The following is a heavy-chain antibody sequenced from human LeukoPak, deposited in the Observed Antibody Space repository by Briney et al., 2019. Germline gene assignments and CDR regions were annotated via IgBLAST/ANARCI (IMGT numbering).Heavy chain of an antibody. D-gene: IGHD3-3*01. Sequence: PSETLSLTCAVYGGSFSGYYWSWIRQPPGKGLEWIGEINHSGSTNYNPSFKSRVTISVDTSKNQFSPKLSSVTAADTAVYYCARGRGITIFGVVIPLSDYYYYYMDVWGKGTTVTVSS. CDR1: GGSFSGYY. CDR2: INHSGST. CDR3: ARGRGITIFGVVIPLSDYYYYYMDV. V-gene: IGHV4-34*01. J-gene: IGHJ6*03.